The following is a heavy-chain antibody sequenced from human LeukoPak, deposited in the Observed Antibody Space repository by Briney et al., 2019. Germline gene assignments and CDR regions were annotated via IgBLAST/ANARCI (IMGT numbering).Heavy chain of an antibody. J-gene: IGHJ3*02. CDR1: GYTFTSYW. D-gene: IGHD6-19*01. Sequence: GESLMISCTCSGYTFTSYWIGLGRDMPGKVLECMRIIYPGDSDSRYSPYFQGEVTILVNKSISTAYLQCSSLKASDTAMYYCARQRSGWANDAFDIWGQGTMVTVSS. CDR3: ARQRSGWANDAFDI. CDR2: IYPGDSDS. V-gene: IGHV5-51*01.